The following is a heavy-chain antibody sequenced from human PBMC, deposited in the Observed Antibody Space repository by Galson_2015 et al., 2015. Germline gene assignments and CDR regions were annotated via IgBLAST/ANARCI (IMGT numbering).Heavy chain of an antibody. CDR2: IIPILGIA. J-gene: IGHJ5*02. D-gene: IGHD2-2*01. CDR1: GGTFSSYA. Sequence: SVKVSCKASGGTFSSYAISWVRQAPGQGLEWMGRIIPILGIANYAQKFQGRVTITADKSTSTAYMELSSLRSEDTAVYYCARTLDYCSSTSCYLGWFDPWGQGTLVTVSS. CDR3: ARTLDYCSSTSCYLGWFDP. V-gene: IGHV1-69*04.